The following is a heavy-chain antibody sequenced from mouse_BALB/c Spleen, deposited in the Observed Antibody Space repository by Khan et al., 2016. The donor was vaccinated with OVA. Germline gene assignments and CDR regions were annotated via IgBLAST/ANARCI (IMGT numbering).Heavy chain of an antibody. Sequence: QVQLKQSGAELVRPGASVKLSCKTSGNIFTSYWIHWIKQRSGQGLEWIARIYPGTGSTYYNEKFKGKATLTADKSSSTAFMQLSSLKSEDSAVYCCARGGDSDEAWFAYGGQGTLVTVSA. J-gene: IGHJ3*01. CDR3: ARGGDSDEAWFAY. V-gene: IGHV1-76*01. CDR2: IYPGTGST. CDR1: GNIFTSYW.